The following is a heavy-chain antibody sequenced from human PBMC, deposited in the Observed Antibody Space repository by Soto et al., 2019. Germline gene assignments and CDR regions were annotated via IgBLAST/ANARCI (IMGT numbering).Heavy chain of an antibody. D-gene: IGHD4-17*01. V-gene: IGHV4-59*12. CDR3: GREQTTVTNWFDP. J-gene: IGHJ5*02. CDR2: IYYSGST. CDR1: GGSISSYY. Sequence: SETLSLTCTVSGGSISSYYWSWIRQPPGKGLEWIGYIYYSGSTNYNPSLKSRVTLSVDTSKNQFSLKLSSVTAADTAVYYCGREQTTVTNWFDPWGQGTLVTVSS.